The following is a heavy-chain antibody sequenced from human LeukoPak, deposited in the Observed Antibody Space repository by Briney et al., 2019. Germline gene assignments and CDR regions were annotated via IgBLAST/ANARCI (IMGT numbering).Heavy chain of an antibody. CDR1: GFTFDDYA. CDR2: ISWNSGSI. J-gene: IGHJ4*02. V-gene: IGHV3-9*01. Sequence: GGSLRLSCAASGFTFDDYAMHWVRQAPGKGLEWVSGISWNSGSIGYADSVKGRFTISRDNAKNSLYLQMNSLKTEDTAVYYCTTEHPDFWSGYYNYWGQGTLVTVSS. CDR3: TTEHPDFWSGYYNY. D-gene: IGHD3-3*01.